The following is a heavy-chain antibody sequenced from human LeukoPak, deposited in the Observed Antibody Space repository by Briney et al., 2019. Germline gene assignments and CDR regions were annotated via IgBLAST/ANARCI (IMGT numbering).Heavy chain of an antibody. CDR3: ARDYGDYEGYYYYYYMDV. Sequence: ASVKVSCKASGYTFTSYYMHWVRQAPGQGLEWMGIINPSGGSTSYAQKFQGRVTMTRDMSTSTVYMELSSLRSEDTAVYYCARDYGDYEGYYYYYYMDVWGKGTTVTVSS. V-gene: IGHV1-46*01. D-gene: IGHD4-17*01. CDR1: GYTFTSYY. J-gene: IGHJ6*03. CDR2: INPSGGST.